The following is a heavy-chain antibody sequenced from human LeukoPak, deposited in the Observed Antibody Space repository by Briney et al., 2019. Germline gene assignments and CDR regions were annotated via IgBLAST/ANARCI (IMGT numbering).Heavy chain of an antibody. V-gene: IGHV4-59*11. CDR2: FFDSGST. CDR1: GDSISSHY. Sequence: SETLSLTCTVSGDSISSHYWSWIRQPPGKGLEWMGFFFDSGSTNYKSSLESRVTMSVDTSKNQFSLKLSSVTAADTAVYYCARRGGDYWGQGTLVTVSS. J-gene: IGHJ4*02. D-gene: IGHD3-16*01. CDR3: ARRGGDY.